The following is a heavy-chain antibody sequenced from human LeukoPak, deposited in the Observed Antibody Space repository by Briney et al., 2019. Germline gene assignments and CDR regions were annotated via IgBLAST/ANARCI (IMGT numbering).Heavy chain of an antibody. CDR3: ARDGRPDDY. D-gene: IGHD2-2*01. J-gene: IGHJ4*02. CDR1: GFTFSSYA. Sequence: GGSLRLSCAASGFTFSSYAMSWVRQAPGKGLEWVSAISGSGGSTYYADSVKGRFTISRDNSKNTLYLQMNSLRSDDTAVYYCARDGRPDDYWGQGTLVTVSS. V-gene: IGHV3-23*01. CDR2: ISGSGGST.